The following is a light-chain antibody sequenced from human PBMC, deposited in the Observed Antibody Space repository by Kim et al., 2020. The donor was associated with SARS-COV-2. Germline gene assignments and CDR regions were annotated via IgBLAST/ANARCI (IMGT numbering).Light chain of an antibody. CDR3: LAWDSSSWV. CDR2: QDI. V-gene: IGLV3-1*01. CDR1: KLGYIY. Sequence: VSPGHTARLPSSALKLGYIYACWYQQTPRHSPVLVIYQDIKLPSGIPERFSCSTSGTTSSLTISFTQSIDDAHYSCLAWDSSSWVFRGGTQLTVL. J-gene: IGLJ3*02.